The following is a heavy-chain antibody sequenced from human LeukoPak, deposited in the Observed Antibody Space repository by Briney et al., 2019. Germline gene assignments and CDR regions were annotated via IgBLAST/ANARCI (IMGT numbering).Heavy chain of an antibody. V-gene: IGHV3-30*02. D-gene: IGHD3-10*01. CDR1: GFTFSSYG. CDR2: IRYDGSNK. CDR3: AKPKYGSGSYIGY. J-gene: IGHJ4*02. Sequence: GGSLRLSCAASGFTFSSYGMHWVRQAPGKGLEWVAFIRYDGSNKYYADSVKGRFTISRDKSKNTLYLQMNSLRAEDTAVYYCAKPKYGSGSYIGYWGQGTLVTVSS.